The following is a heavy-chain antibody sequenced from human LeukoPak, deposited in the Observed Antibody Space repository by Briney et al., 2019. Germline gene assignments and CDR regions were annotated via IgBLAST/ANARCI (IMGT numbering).Heavy chain of an antibody. CDR2: IYYSGST. CDR1: GGSVSSGSYY. Sequence: SETLSLTCTVSGGSVSSGSYYWSWIRQPPGKGLEWIGYIYYSGSTNYNPSLKSRVTISVDTSKNQFSLKLSSVTAADTAVYYCARETTGRFLNWFDPWGQGTLVTVSS. J-gene: IGHJ5*02. D-gene: IGHD3-3*01. V-gene: IGHV4-61*01. CDR3: ARETTGRFLNWFDP.